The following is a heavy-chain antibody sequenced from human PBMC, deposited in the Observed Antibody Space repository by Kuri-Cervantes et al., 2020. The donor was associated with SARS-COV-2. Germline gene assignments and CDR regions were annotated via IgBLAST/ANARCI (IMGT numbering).Heavy chain of an antibody. Sequence: GGSLRLSCAASGFSFSNYAVHWVRQAPGKGLEWVAVISYDGSNKYYADSVKGRFTISRDNSKSTLYLQMNSLRAEDTAVYYCARDRAAAGVYYSDYWGQGTLVTVSS. CDR2: ISYDGSNK. CDR3: ARDRAAAGVYYSDY. D-gene: IGHD6-13*01. J-gene: IGHJ4*02. V-gene: IGHV3-30-3*01. CDR1: GFSFSNYA.